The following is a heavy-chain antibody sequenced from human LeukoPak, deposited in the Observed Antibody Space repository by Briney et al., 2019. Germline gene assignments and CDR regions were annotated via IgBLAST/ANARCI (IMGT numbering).Heavy chain of an antibody. CDR2: IYSGGAT. CDR3: ATNRTVTALFEY. CDR1: EFSVSSNY. D-gene: IGHD2-21*02. J-gene: IGHJ4*02. V-gene: IGHV3-53*01. Sequence: PGGSLRLSCAVSEFSVSSNYMNWVRQAPGKGLEWVSVIYSGGATYYADSVRGRFTISRDNSKNMVSLQMTSLGAEDTAVYYCATNRTVTALFEYWGQGTLVTVSS.